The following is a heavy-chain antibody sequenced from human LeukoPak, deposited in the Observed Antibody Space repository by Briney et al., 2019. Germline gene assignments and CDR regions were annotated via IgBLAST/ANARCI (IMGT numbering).Heavy chain of an antibody. Sequence: SETLSLTCAVSGGSISSSNWWSWVRQPPGKGLEWIGEIYHSGSTNYNPSLESRVTISVDTSKNQFSLKLSSVTAADTAVYYCARGVPLGERFDYWGQGTLVTVSS. J-gene: IGHJ4*02. V-gene: IGHV4-4*02. CDR1: GGSISSSNW. D-gene: IGHD3-16*01. CDR2: IYHSGST. CDR3: ARGVPLGERFDY.